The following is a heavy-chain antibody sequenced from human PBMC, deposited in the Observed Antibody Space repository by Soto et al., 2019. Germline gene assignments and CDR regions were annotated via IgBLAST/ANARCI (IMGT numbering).Heavy chain of an antibody. CDR2: SSCRGGST. J-gene: IGHJ6*02. CDR3: AKDDLIAARGMDV. Sequence: GGSLRLSCAASGFTFSSCAMSGVRQDPGKGLEWVSASSCRGGSTYYAESVKGRFTISRDNSKNTLSLQMNSLSAADTAVDYCAKDDLIAARGMDVWGQGTTVTVSS. D-gene: IGHD6-6*01. V-gene: IGHV3-23*01. CDR1: GFTFSSCA.